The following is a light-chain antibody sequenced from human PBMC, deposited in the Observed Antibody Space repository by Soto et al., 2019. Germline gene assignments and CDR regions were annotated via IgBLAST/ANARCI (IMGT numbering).Light chain of an antibody. CDR3: SSHTTSNTRV. CDR1: SSDVGAYDF. Sequence: QSVLPQPASVSGSPGQSIPISCTGTSSDVGAYDFVSWYQQHPDKAPKLLIYEVSDRPSGVSDRFSGSKSVNTATLTISGLQAEDEADYYCSSHTTSNTRVFGTGTKVTV. V-gene: IGLV2-14*03. CDR2: EVS. J-gene: IGLJ1*01.